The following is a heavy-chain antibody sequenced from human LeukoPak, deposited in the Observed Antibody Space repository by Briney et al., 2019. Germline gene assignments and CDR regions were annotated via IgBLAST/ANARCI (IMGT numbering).Heavy chain of an antibody. CDR1: GGSFSGYY. J-gene: IGHJ4*02. CDR3: ARSSSGYFY. V-gene: IGHV4-34*01. D-gene: IGHD3-22*01. Sequence: SETLSLTCAVYGGSFSGYYWSWIRQPPGKGLEWIGEINHSGSTNYNPSLKSRVTVSVDTSKNQFSLKLSSVTAADTAVYYCARSSSGYFYWGQGTLVTVSS. CDR2: INHSGST.